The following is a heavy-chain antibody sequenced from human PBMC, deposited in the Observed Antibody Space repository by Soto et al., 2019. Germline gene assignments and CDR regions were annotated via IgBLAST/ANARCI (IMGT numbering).Heavy chain of an antibody. CDR2: INHSGST. V-gene: IGHV4-34*01. J-gene: IGHJ4*02. CDR1: GGSFSGYY. D-gene: IGHD4-17*01. Sequence: QVQLQQWGAGLLKPSETLSLTCAVYGGSFSGYYWSWIRQPPGKGLEWIGEINHSGSTNYNPSLKSRCTISVDTSKNQSSLKLSSVTAADTAVYYCARVPTTVTTYFDYWGQGTLVTVSS. CDR3: ARVPTTVTTYFDY.